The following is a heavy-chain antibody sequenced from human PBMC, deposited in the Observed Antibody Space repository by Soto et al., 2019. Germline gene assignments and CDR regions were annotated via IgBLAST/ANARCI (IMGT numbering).Heavy chain of an antibody. CDR2: INHSGST. V-gene: IGHV4-34*01. D-gene: IGHD4-17*01. CDR3: ARAYSGRTTVTTLDWFDP. CDR1: GGSFSGYY. J-gene: IGHJ5*02. Sequence: QVQLQQWGAGLLKPSETLSLTCAVYGGSFSGYYWSWIRQPPGKGLEWIGEINHSGSTNYNPSLKSRVTISVDTSKNQVSLKLSSVTAADTAVYYCARAYSGRTTVTTLDWFDPWGQGTLVTVSS.